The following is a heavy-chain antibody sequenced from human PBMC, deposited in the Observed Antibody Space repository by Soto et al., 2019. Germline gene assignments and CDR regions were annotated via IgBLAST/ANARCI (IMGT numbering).Heavy chain of an antibody. V-gene: IGHV1-69*12. D-gene: IGHD3-22*01. Sequence: QVPLVQSGAEVKKPGSSVKVSCKASGGTFSTYAISWVRQAPGQGLEWMGGIIPKFGTANYAQKFQGRVTITADESTSTAYMELNSLRSEDTAVYYCARTYYYDSGGVIYYYYGMDVWGQGTTVTVSS. CDR2: IIPKFGTA. CDR1: GGTFSTYA. J-gene: IGHJ6*02. CDR3: ARTYYYDSGGVIYYYYGMDV.